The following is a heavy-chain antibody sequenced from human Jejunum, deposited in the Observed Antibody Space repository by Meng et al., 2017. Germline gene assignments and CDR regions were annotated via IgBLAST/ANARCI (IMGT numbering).Heavy chain of an antibody. D-gene: IGHD2-15*01. CDR2: ISAYTDSA. V-gene: IGHV1-18*01. Sequence: QVQLVQSGPEVKKPGASVKVSCKASGYSFSIYGISWVRQAPGQGLEWMGWISAYTDSAKYAQNLQGRVTMTTDTSTNTIYMEVRSLRSDDTAVYYCARDSMCSGGSCLDVFDIWGQGTMVTVSS. CDR1: GYSFSIYG. CDR3: ARDSMCSGGSCLDVFDI. J-gene: IGHJ3*02.